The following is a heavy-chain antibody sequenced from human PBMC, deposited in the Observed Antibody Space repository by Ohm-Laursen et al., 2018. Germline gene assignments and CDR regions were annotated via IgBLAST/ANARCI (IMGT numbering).Heavy chain of an antibody. CDR1: GGSISSSSYC. V-gene: IGHV4-39*02. J-gene: IGHJ4*02. Sequence: SQTLSLTCSVSGGSISSSSYCWGWIRQPPGKGLEWIGIIYYSGSTFYNPSLKSRITISVDTSKNQVSLKLTSVTAADTAVYYCARDQEGTIAYWGQGTLVTVSS. CDR2: IYYSGST. D-gene: IGHD2-8*01. CDR3: ARDQEGTIAY.